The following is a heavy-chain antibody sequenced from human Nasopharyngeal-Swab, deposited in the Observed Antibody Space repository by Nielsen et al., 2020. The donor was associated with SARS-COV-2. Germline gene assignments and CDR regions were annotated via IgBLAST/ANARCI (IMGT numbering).Heavy chain of an antibody. D-gene: IGHD1-26*01. V-gene: IGHV3-73*01. CDR2: IGDKDHNYAT. Sequence: GESLKISCAASGFIFSASAIHWVRQASGKGLEWVGRIGDKDHNYATTYGASVQGRFTISRDDSKNTAFLQMNSLRGEDTAVYYCARGYTGWGYWGQGTLVTVSS. J-gene: IGHJ4*02. CDR1: GFIFSASA. CDR3: ARGYTGWGY.